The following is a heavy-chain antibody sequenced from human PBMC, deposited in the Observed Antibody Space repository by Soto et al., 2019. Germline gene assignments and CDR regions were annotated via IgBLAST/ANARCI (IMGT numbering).Heavy chain of an antibody. CDR3: ANQRDSTTYVDY. V-gene: IGHV4-34*01. D-gene: IGHD1-1*01. CDR1: GGSFSGYY. CDR2: INHSGST. Sequence: SETLSLTCAVYGGSFSGYYWSWIRQPPGKGLEWIGEINHSGSTNYNPSLKSRVTISVDTSKNQFSLSLPSVTAADTAVFYCANQRDSTTYVDYWGPGTLVTLSS. J-gene: IGHJ4*02.